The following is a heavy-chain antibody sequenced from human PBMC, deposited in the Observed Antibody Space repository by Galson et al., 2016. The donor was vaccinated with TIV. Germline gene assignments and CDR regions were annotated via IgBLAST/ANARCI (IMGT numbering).Heavy chain of an antibody. D-gene: IGHD6-13*01. CDR2: IDQDGSEK. CDR3: ARAIAAPECY. Sequence: SLRLSCAASGLTFSSYLMTWVRQAPGKGLEWVANIDQDGSEKYYVDSVKGRFTISRDNAKNSLYLQMNSLRVEDTAVYYCARAIAAPECYWGQGTLVTVSS. V-gene: IGHV3-7*03. CDR1: GLTFSSYL. J-gene: IGHJ4*02.